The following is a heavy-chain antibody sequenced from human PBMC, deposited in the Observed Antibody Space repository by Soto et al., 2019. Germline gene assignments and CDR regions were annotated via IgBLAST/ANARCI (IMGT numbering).Heavy chain of an antibody. CDR3: ARDRGSSSWSRAKHYGMDV. J-gene: IGHJ6*02. CDR2: IYSGGST. Sequence: GGSLRLSCAASGFTVSSNYMSWVRQAPGKGLEWVSVIYSGGSTYYADSVKGRFTISRDNSKNTLYLQMNSLRAEDTAVYYCARDRGSSSWSRAKHYGMDVWGQGTTVTVSS. V-gene: IGHV3-53*01. CDR1: GFTVSSNY. D-gene: IGHD6-13*01.